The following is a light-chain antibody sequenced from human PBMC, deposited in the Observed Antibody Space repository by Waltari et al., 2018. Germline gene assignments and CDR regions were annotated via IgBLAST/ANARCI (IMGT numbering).Light chain of an antibody. Sequence: DIQMTQSPSTLSASEGDTVTITCRASQGISSYLNWFQQKPGKAPKLLIYAATTLQSWVPSRFSGSESGTEFTLTISSLQPEDFATYFCLQHYIYPYSFGHGTKVEIK. CDR3: LQHYIYPYS. V-gene: IGKV1-17*01. CDR1: QGISSY. J-gene: IGKJ2*03. CDR2: AAT.